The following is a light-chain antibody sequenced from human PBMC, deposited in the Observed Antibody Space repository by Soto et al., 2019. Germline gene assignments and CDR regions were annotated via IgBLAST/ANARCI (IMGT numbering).Light chain of an antibody. CDR1: QSISSW. CDR3: QQYNSYPL. J-gene: IGKJ2*01. Sequence: DIQMTQSPSTLSASVGDRVTITCRASQSISSWLAWYQQKPGKAPNLLIYKASSLESGVPSRFSGCGSGTEVTLTISSLQPDDFATYYCQQYNSYPLFGQGTKLEIK. CDR2: KAS. V-gene: IGKV1-5*03.